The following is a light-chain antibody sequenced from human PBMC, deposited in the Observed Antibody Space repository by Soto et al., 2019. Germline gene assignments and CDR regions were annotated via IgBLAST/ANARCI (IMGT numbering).Light chain of an antibody. CDR2: EVT. CDR1: SSDVGGYNY. V-gene: IGLV2-8*01. Sequence: QLVLTQPPSASGSPGQSVTISCTGTSSDVGGYNYVSWYQQHPGRAPKLMIYEVTKRPSGVPDRFSASKSGNTASLTVSGLQAEDEADYYCSSYAGSDNFFLVFGGGTKLTVL. CDR3: SSYAGSDNFFLV. J-gene: IGLJ2*01.